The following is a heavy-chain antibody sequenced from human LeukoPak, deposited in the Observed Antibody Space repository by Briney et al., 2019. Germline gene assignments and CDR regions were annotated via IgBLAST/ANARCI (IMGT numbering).Heavy chain of an antibody. D-gene: IGHD7-27*01. CDR1: GASINGYY. Sequence: SEPLSLTCSVSGASINGYYWSWIRQPPGKGLECIGYIYYSGSTNYNPSLESRVTISLDTSRNQFSLRLRSVTAADTAVYFCARGTTGAYFGTPPYFDYWGQGSLVIGSS. J-gene: IGHJ4*02. CDR2: IYYSGST. CDR3: ARGTTGAYFGTPPYFDY. V-gene: IGHV4-59*01.